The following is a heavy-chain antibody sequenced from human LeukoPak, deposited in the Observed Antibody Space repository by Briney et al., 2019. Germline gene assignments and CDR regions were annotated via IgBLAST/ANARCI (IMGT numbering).Heavy chain of an antibody. CDR3: ARDIAAPFDY. V-gene: IGHV1-8*01. J-gene: IGHJ4*02. Sequence: ASVKVSCKASGGTFTSYDINWVRQATGQGLEWMGWMNPNSGNTGHAQKFQGRVTMTRNTSISTAYMELSSLRSEDTAVYYCARDIAAPFDYWGQGTLVAVSS. D-gene: IGHD6-13*01. CDR2: MNPNSGNT. CDR1: GGTFTSYD.